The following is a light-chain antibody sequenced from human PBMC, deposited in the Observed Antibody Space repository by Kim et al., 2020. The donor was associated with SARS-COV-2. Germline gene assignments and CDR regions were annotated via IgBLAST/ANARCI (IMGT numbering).Light chain of an antibody. CDR1: QSVSSF. CDR3: QQYNTWPRT. J-gene: IGKJ2*01. Sequence: SVSPGERVTLSCRASQSVSSFLAWYQHKPGQAPRLLIYGASNRATGIPDRFSGSGSGTEFTLTISSLQSEDFGVYYCQQYNTWPRTFGQGTKLEI. V-gene: IGKV3-15*01. CDR2: GAS.